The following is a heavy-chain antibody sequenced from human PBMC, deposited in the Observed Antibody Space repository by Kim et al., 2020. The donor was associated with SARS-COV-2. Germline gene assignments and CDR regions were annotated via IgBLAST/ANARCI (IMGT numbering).Heavy chain of an antibody. D-gene: IGHD4-17*01. J-gene: IGHJ4*02. V-gene: IGHV1-69*02. Sequence: SVKVSCKASGGTFSSYTISWVRQAPGQGLEWMGRIIPILGIANYAQKFQGRVTITADKSTSTAYMELSSLRSEDTAVYYCARSTTVVSDLPYFDYWGQGTLVTVSS. CDR1: GGTFSSYT. CDR2: IIPILGIA. CDR3: ARSTTVVSDLPYFDY.